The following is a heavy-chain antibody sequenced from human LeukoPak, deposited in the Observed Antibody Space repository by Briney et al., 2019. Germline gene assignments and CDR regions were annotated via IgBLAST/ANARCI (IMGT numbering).Heavy chain of an antibody. Sequence: ASVKVSCKASGYIFTASYIHWVRQAPRQGLGWMGWINPNIGGTSFAKKFQGRVTLTRDTSITTTYLELTGLRSDDTAVYFCARGDCSGVSCYSIDSWGQGTLVTVSS. V-gene: IGHV1-2*02. J-gene: IGHJ4*02. D-gene: IGHD2-15*01. CDR2: INPNIGGT. CDR3: ARGDCSGVSCYSIDS. CDR1: GYIFTASY.